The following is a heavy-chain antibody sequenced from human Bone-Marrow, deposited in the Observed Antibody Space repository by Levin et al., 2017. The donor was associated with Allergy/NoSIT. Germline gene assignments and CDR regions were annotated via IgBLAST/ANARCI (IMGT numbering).Heavy chain of an antibody. CDR1: GGSFSIYT. D-gene: IGHD2-2*01. J-gene: IGHJ6*02. CDR2: IIPVLGVS. CDR3: ATGGDCTDPICYAGSRDYYYAFDV. V-gene: IGHV1-69*02. Sequence: KLGESLKISCKASGGSFSIYTLSWVRQAPGQGLEWMGKIIPVLGVSHYAQKFQGRVTITADTSTSTVYMELRSLKSADTALYFCATGGDCTDPICYAGSRDYYYAFDVWGQGTTVTVSS.